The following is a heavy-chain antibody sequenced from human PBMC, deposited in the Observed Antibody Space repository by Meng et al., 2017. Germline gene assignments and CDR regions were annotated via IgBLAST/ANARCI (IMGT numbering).Heavy chain of an antibody. Sequence: GSLRLSCTVSGGSISSYYWSWIRQPAGKGLEWIGRIYTSGSTNYNPSLKSRVTMSVDTSKNQFSLKLSSVTAADTAVYYCARHGTFTYYYDSSGYPYNWFDPWGQGTLVTVSS. D-gene: IGHD3-22*01. CDR3: ARHGTFTYYYDSSGYPYNWFDP. V-gene: IGHV4-4*07. CDR1: GGSISSYY. J-gene: IGHJ5*02. CDR2: IYTSGST.